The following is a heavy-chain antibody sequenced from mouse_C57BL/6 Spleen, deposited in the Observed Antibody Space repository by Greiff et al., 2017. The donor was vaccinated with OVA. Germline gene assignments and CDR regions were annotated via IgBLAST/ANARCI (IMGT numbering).Heavy chain of an antibody. CDR1: GFTFSDYG. Sequence: EVMLVESGGGLVKPGGSLKLSCAASGFTFSDYGMHWVRQAPEKGLEWVAYISSGSSTIYYADTVKGRFTISRDNAKNTLFLQMTSLRSEDTAMYYCARAHDGYYPFDYWGQGTTLTVSS. V-gene: IGHV5-17*01. CDR2: ISSGSSTI. J-gene: IGHJ2*01. CDR3: ARAHDGYYPFDY. D-gene: IGHD2-3*01.